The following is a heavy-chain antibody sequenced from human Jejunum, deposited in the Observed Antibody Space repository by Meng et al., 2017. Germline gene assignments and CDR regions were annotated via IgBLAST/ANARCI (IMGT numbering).Heavy chain of an antibody. J-gene: IGHJ5*02. V-gene: IGHV4-4*02. CDR2: ISHTGRI. Sequence: VQREGAGPELGKPSGTRSLTCAVSGGSISNNNWWSWVRQPPGKGLEWIGEISHTGRINYNPSLKSRVTMSLDKSKNQFSLDLTSVTGADTAVYYCARDLLDPNIAATGWFDPWGQGTLVTVSS. CDR3: ARDLLDPNIAATGWFDP. D-gene: IGHD2/OR15-2a*01. CDR1: GGSISNNNW.